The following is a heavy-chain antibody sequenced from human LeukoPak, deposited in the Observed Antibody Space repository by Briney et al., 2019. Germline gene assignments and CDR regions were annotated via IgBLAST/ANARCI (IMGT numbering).Heavy chain of an antibody. J-gene: IGHJ4*02. D-gene: IGHD6-19*01. CDR3: ARDLGSTGWYYFDY. CDR2: IWYDGSNK. Sequence: GGSLRLSCAASGFTFSSYGMHWVRQAPGKGLEWVAVIWYDGSNKYYADSVKGRFTISRDNSKNTLYLQMNSLRAEDTAIYYCARDLGSTGWYYFDYWGQGTLATVSS. V-gene: IGHV3-33*01. CDR1: GFTFSSYG.